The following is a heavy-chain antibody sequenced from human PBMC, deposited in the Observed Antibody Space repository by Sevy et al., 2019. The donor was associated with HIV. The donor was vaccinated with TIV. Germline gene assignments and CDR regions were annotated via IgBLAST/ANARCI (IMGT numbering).Heavy chain of an antibody. J-gene: IGHJ6*02. D-gene: IGHD2-2*01. CDR3: ARVREGGKYGSSTSCYLAYYYGMDV. V-gene: IGHV3-30-3*01. CDR1: GFTFSSYA. Sequence: GGSLRLSCAASGFTFSSYAMHWVRQAPGKGLEWVAVISYDGSNKYYADSVKGRFTISRDNSKNTLYLQMNSLRAEDTAVYYCARVREGGKYGSSTSCYLAYYYGMDVWGQGTTVTVSS. CDR2: ISYDGSNK.